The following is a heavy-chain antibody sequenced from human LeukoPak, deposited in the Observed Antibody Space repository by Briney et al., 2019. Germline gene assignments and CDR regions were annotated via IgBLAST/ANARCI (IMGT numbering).Heavy chain of an antibody. CDR2: MNPNSGNT. J-gene: IGHJ5*02. V-gene: IGHV1-8*01. D-gene: IGHD6-6*01. CDR1: GYSFTSYD. Sequence: ASVKVSCKASGYSFTSYDINWVRQATGQGLEWMGWMNPNSGNTGYAQKFQGRVTMTRTTSISTAYMELSSLRSEDTAVYYCARAERIAARSGYNWCDPWGQGTLVTVSS. CDR3: ARAERIAARSGYNWCDP.